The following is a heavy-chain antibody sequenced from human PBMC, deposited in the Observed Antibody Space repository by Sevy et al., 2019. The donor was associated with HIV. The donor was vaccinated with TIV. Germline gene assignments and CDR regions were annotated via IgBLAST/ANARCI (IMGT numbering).Heavy chain of an antibody. V-gene: IGHV3-30*03. Sequence: GGSLRLSCAASGFTFSSYGMHWVRQAPGKGLEWVAVISYDGSNKYYADSMKGRFTISRDNSKNTLYLQMNSLRAEDTAVYYCAQNGGSSGWYGGYWGQGTLVTVSS. CDR3: AQNGGSSGWYGGY. CDR1: GFTFSSYG. CDR2: ISYDGSNK. D-gene: IGHD6-19*01. J-gene: IGHJ4*02.